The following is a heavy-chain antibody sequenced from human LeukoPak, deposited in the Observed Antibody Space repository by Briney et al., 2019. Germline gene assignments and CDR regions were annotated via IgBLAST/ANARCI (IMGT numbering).Heavy chain of an antibody. D-gene: IGHD6-19*01. CDR2: ISAYNGNT. V-gene: IGHV1-18*01. CDR3: ARVRSRSGWYLLSADYYYYYMDV. J-gene: IGHJ6*03. Sequence: ASVKVSCKASGYTFTSYGISWVRQAPGQGLEWMGWISAYNGNTNYAQKLQGRVTMTTDTSTSTAYMELRSLRSDDTAVYYCARVRSRSGWYLLSADYYYYYMDVWGKGTTVTVSS. CDR1: GYTFTSYG.